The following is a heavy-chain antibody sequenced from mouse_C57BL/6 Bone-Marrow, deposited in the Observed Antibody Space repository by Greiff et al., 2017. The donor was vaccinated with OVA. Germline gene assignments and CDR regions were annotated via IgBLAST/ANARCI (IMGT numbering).Heavy chain of an antibody. V-gene: IGHV1-81*01. Sequence: VKLLQSGAELARPGASVKLSCKAFGYTFTSYGISWVKQRTGQGLEWIGEIYPRSGNTYYNEKFKGKATLTADKSSSTAYMELRSLTSEDSAVYFCASPVLLRCSMDYWGQGTSVTVSS. CDR2: IYPRSGNT. CDR1: GYTFTSYG. D-gene: IGHD1-1*01. CDR3: ASPVLLRCSMDY. J-gene: IGHJ4*01.